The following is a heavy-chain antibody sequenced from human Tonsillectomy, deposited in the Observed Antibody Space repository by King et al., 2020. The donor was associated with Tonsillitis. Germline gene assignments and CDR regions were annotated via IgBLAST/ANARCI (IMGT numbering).Heavy chain of an antibody. V-gene: IGHV3-49*04. J-gene: IGHJ4*02. CDR2: IRSKAYGGTT. Sequence: VQLVESGGDLVQPGRSLRLSCITSGFTFGDYAMSWVRQAPGKGLEWVGFIRSKAYGGTTEYAASVKGRFTISRDDSKSIAYLQMNSLKTEDTAVYHCTRDSVFYGEYRYFDYWGQGTLVTVSS. CDR3: TRDSVFYGEYRYFDY. D-gene: IGHD4-17*01. CDR1: GFTFGDYA.